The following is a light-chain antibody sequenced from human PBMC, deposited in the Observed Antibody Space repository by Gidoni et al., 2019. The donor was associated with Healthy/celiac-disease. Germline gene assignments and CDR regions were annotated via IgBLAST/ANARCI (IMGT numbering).Light chain of an antibody. CDR2: DAS. CDR1: QSVSRY. J-gene: IGKJ5*01. Sequence: EIVLTQSPDTLSLSPGERATLSCRASQSVSRYLAWYQQKPGQAPRPLIYDASNRATGVPARFSGTGSGTDFILTISSLEPEDFAVYYCQHRSNWPITFXQXTRLEIK. V-gene: IGKV3-11*01. CDR3: QHRSNWPIT.